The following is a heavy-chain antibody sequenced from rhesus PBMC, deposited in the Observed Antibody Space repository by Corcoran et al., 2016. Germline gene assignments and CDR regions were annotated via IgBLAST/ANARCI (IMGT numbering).Heavy chain of an antibody. J-gene: IGHJ4*01. Sequence: QVQLQESGPGLVKPSETLSLTCAVSGGSFSSYWWSWIRQPPGKGLEWIGEINGNSGSTNYNPSLKTRVNISKDASKNQFSLKLSSVTAADTAVYYCARYSSGWFYDYWGQGVLVTVSS. CDR3: ARYSSGWFYDY. D-gene: IGHD6-31*01. V-gene: IGHV4-80*01. CDR1: GGSFSSYW. CDR2: INGNSGST.